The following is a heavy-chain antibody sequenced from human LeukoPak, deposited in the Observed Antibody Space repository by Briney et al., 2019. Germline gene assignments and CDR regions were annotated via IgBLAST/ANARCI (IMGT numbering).Heavy chain of an antibody. J-gene: IGHJ4*02. CDR3: ARTTPYCSGGSCYSSEIDY. D-gene: IGHD2-15*01. V-gene: IGHV4-4*02. Sequence: PSGTLSLTCAVSGGSISSSNWWSWVRQPPGKGLEWIGEIYHSGSTNYNPSLKSRVTISVDKSKNQFSLRLSSVTAADTAVYYCARTTPYCSGGSCYSSEIDYWGQGTLVTVSS. CDR2: IYHSGST. CDR1: GGSISSSNW.